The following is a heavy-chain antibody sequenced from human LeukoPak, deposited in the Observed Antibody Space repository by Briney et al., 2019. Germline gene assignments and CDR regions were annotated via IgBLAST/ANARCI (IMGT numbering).Heavy chain of an antibody. CDR3: MTASRSSSWPPPT. CDR1: GFTFSSYW. Sequence: GGSLRLSCAASGFTFSSYWMNWVRQAPGKGLEWVANIKQDGSEKKYVDSVKGRFTISRDNAKNSLYLQMNSLRAEDTAMYYCMTASRSSSWPPPTWGQGTLVTASS. D-gene: IGHD6-13*01. J-gene: IGHJ5*02. V-gene: IGHV3-7*01. CDR2: IKQDGSEK.